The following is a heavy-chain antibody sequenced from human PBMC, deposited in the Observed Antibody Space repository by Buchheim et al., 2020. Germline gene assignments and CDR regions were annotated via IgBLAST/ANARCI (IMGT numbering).Heavy chain of an antibody. CDR3: ASVVVVAATVY. CDR2: ISYDGSNK. Sequence: QVQLVESGGGVVQPGRSLRLSCAASGFTFSSYAMHWVRQAPGKGLEWVAVISYDGSNKYYADSVQGRFTLSRDTSKNTLYLQMNSLRAEDTAVYYCASVVVVAATVYWGQGTL. J-gene: IGHJ4*02. CDR1: GFTFSSYA. D-gene: IGHD2-15*01. V-gene: IGHV3-30-3*01.